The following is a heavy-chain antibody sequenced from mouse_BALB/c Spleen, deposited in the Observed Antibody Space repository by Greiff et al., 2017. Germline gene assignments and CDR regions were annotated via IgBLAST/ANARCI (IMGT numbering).Heavy chain of an antibody. D-gene: IGHD2-4*01. CDR3: TIPIYYDCTWVAL. CDR2: INPYNDGT. V-gene: IGHV1-14*01. CDR1: GYTFTSYV. J-gene: IGHJ3*01. Sequence: VQLQQSGPELVKPGASVKMSCKASGYTFTSYVMHWVKQKPGQGLEWIGYINPYNDGTKYNEKFKGKAKLTAGTSASTAYMELSSLTNEDSAVYYCTIPIYYDCTWVALWGRETLVTVSA.